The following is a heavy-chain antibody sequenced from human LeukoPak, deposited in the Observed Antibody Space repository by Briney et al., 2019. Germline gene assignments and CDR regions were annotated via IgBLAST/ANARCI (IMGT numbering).Heavy chain of an antibody. V-gene: IGHV1-18*01. CDR1: GYTFTSYG. CDR3: ARDRPYDYVWGSDY. Sequence: ASVKVSCKASGYTFTSYGISWVRQAPGQGLEWIGLISAYNGNTNYAQKLQGRVAMTTDTSTSTAYMELRSLRSDDTAVYYCARDRPYDYVWGSDYWGQGTLVTVSS. CDR2: ISAYNGNT. D-gene: IGHD3-16*01. J-gene: IGHJ4*02.